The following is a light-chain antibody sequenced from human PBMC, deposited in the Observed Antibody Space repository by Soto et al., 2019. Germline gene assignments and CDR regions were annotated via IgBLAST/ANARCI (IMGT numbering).Light chain of an antibody. CDR1: QGISSW. CDR3: QQANSFHLT. J-gene: IGKJ4*01. Sequence: DIQMTQSPSSVSASVGDRVTITCRASQGISSWLACYQQKPGTAPKLLIYAASSLQSGVPSRFSGNGSGKEFTLTISCPSPEEFATYYCQQANSFHLTFGGGTQVASK. V-gene: IGKV1D-12*01. CDR2: AAS.